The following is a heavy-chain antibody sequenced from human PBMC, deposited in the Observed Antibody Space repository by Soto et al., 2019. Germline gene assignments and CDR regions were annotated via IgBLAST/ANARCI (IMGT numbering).Heavy chain of an antibody. D-gene: IGHD2-21*02. Sequence: QVQLVQSGAEVKKPGASVKVSCKTSGYTFTSYHISWVRQAPGQGLEWMGWISAYKTNTNYAQKFQGRVTMTTDTLTNTAYMALRSLRSDDTAVYYCARDTAPTDYWGQGTRVTVSS. J-gene: IGHJ4*02. V-gene: IGHV1-18*01. CDR1: GYTFTSYH. CDR3: ARDTAPTDY. CDR2: ISAYKTNT.